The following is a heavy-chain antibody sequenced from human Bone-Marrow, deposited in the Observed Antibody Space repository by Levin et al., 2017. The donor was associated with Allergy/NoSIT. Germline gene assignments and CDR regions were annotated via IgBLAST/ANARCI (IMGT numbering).Heavy chain of an antibody. CDR1: GFIFSDYA. J-gene: IGHJ3*02. CDR2: ISYDGSIT. V-gene: IGHV3-30*18. D-gene: IGHD3-10*01. CDR3: AKERHNSGNTDAFDI. Sequence: GESLKISCAASGFIFSDYAMHWVRQIPAKGLEWVAFISYDGSITDYADSVKGRFAISRDTSTNTLYLQMNTLRPDDTGVYFCAKERHNSGNTDAFDIWGQGTMATVSS.